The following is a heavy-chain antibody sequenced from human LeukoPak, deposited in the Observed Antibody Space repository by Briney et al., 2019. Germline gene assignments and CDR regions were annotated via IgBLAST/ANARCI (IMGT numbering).Heavy chain of an antibody. Sequence: GGSLRLSCAASGFTFSDYSMNWVRQAPGRGLEWVSFISSVSGYIYYADSVKDRFTISRDNARNSLYLQMNSLRAEDTAVYYCARDWRTQGLHPYYFEYWGQGVLVTVSS. CDR2: ISSVSGYI. CDR1: GFTFSDYS. J-gene: IGHJ4*02. V-gene: IGHV3-21*01. CDR3: ARDWRTQGLHPYYFEY.